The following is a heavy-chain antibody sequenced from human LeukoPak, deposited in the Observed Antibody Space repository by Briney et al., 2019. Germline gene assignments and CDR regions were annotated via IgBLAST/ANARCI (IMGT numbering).Heavy chain of an antibody. V-gene: IGHV3-33*01. CDR1: GFTFSSYG. J-gene: IGHJ4*02. CDR2: IWYDGSNK. Sequence: GRSLRLSCAASGFTFSSYGMHWVRQAPGKGLEWVAVIWYDGSNKYYADSVKGRFTISSDNSKNTLYLQMNSLRAEDTAVYYCARDGGYCSGGSCYPLDYFDYWGQGTLVTVSS. D-gene: IGHD2-15*01. CDR3: ARDGGYCSGGSCYPLDYFDY.